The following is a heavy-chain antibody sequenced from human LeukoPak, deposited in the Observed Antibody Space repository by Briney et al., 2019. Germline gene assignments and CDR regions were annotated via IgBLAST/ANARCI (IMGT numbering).Heavy chain of an antibody. CDR2: ITGSGGST. Sequence: GGSLRLSCAASGFTFSSYAMSGVRQAPGKGLEWVSVITGSGGSTNYADSVKGRFTISRDNSKNTLYLQMNSLRAEDTAVYYCAKSRLWDILLSSDAFDIWGQGTMVTVSS. CDR1: GFTFSSYA. V-gene: IGHV3-23*01. D-gene: IGHD2/OR15-2a*01. CDR3: AKSRLWDILLSSDAFDI. J-gene: IGHJ3*02.